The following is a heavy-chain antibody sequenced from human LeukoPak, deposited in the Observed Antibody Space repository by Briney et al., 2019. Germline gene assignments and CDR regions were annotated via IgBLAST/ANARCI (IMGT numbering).Heavy chain of an antibody. V-gene: IGHV1-2*02. D-gene: IGHD2-2*03. Sequence: ASVKVSCKASGYTFTCYYMHWVRQAPGEGLEWMGWINANSGGTNYAQKFQGRVTMTRDTSISTAYMELSRLRADDTAVYYCARDFGYCSSTSCQTFDYWGQGTLVTVSS. CDR2: INANSGGT. CDR1: GYTFTCYY. J-gene: IGHJ4*02. CDR3: ARDFGYCSSTSCQTFDY.